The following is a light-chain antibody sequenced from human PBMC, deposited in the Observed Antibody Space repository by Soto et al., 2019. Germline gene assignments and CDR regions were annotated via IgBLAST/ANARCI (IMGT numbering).Light chain of an antibody. Sequence: EIVWTQSPGTLFLSPGERATLSCRASQSVSSSYLAWYQQKPGQALRLLIYGASSRATAIPDRFSGSGSGTDFTLTISRLEPEDFAVYYCQQYGSSPRTCGQGTKVEIK. CDR1: QSVSSSY. V-gene: IGKV3-20*01. J-gene: IGKJ1*01. CDR2: GAS. CDR3: QQYGSSPRT.